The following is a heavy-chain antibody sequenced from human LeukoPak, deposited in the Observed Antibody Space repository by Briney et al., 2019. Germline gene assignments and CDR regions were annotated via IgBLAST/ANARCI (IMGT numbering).Heavy chain of an antibody. V-gene: IGHV1-8*01. CDR3: ARAINAIGSGYHYHPYYFDY. CDR1: GYTFTSYD. CDR2: MNPNSGNT. J-gene: IGHJ4*02. D-gene: IGHD3-22*01. Sequence: ASVKVSCKASGYTFTSYDINWVRQATGQGLEWMGWMNPNSGNTGYAQKFQGRVTMTRNTSISTAYMELSSLRSEDTAVYYCARAINAIGSGYHYHPYYFDYWGQGTLVTVSS.